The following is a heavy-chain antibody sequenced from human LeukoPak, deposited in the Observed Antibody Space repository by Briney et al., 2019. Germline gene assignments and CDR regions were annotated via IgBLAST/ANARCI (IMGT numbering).Heavy chain of an antibody. CDR1: GDSVSSNSAA. V-gene: IGHV6-1*01. CDR2: TYYRSKWFN. J-gene: IGHJ4*02. CDR3: TRSFSGYIDS. Sequence: SQTLSLTCATSGDSVSSNSAAWDWIRQSPSRGLEWLGRTYYRSKWFNGYAVSVKGRITINPDTSKNQFSLQLNSVTPEDTAVYYCTRSFSGYIDSWGQGTLVTVSS. D-gene: IGHD1-26*01.